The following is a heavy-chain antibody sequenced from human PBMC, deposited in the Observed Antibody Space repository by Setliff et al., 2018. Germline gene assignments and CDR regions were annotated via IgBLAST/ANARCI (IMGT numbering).Heavy chain of an antibody. CDR2: ISAYNGNT. CDR1: GYTFTSYG. D-gene: IGHD3-3*01. J-gene: IGHJ6*02. Sequence: ASVKVSCKASGYTFTSYGISWVRQAPGQGLEWMGWISAYNGNTNYAQKLQGRVTMTTDTSTSTAYMELRSLRSDDTAVYYCARVSPYYDFWSGYYQASYYYYYGMDVWGQGTTVTGSS. CDR3: ARVSPYYDFWSGYYQASYYYYYGMDV. V-gene: IGHV1-18*01.